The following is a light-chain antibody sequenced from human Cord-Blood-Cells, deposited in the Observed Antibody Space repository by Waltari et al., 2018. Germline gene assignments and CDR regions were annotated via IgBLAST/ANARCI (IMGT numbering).Light chain of an antibody. CDR2: WAS. CDR1: QSVLYSSNNKNY. V-gene: IGKV4-1*01. Sequence: DIVMTQSPDSLAVSLGERATINCKPSQSVLYSSNNKNYLAWYQQKPGQPPKLRIYWASTRESGVPDRFSGSGSGTDFTLTISSLQAEDVAVYYCQQYYSTPYTFGQGTKLEIK. J-gene: IGKJ2*01. CDR3: QQYYSTPYT.